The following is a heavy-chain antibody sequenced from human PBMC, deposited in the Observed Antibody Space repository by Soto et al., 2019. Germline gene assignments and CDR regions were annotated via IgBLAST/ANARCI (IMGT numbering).Heavy chain of an antibody. CDR1: GSTFSSYE. J-gene: IGHJ3*02. CDR2: ISSSGSTI. Sequence: GGSLRLSCAASGSTFSSYEMNWVRQAPGKGLEWVSYISSSGSTIYYADSVKGRFTISRDNAKNSLYLQMNSLRAEDTAVYYCARNYYYDSSGYAFDIWGQGTMVTVSS. CDR3: ARNYYYDSSGYAFDI. V-gene: IGHV3-48*03. D-gene: IGHD3-22*01.